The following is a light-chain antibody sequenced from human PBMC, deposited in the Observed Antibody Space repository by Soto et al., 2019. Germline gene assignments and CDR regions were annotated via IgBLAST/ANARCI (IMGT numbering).Light chain of an antibody. V-gene: IGKV1-16*01. Sequence: DIQMTQSPSSLSASAGDRVTITCRASQSISNYLNWFQQKPWKAPKPLIYSASNLQSGVPSRFSASGSGTEFTLTITDMQPDDFATYYCQQYYRYPWMFGQGTKVDIK. J-gene: IGKJ1*01. CDR2: SAS. CDR1: QSISNY. CDR3: QQYYRYPWM.